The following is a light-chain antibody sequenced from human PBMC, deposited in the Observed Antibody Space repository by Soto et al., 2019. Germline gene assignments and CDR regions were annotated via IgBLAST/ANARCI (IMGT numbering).Light chain of an antibody. CDR2: RNN. CDR1: SSNIGSEY. CDR3: AARDDSLSCHLV. Sequence: QSVLTQPPSASGTPGQRVTISCSGSSSNIGSEYVVWYQHLPGTAPKLLIYRNNQRPSGVPDRFAGSKSGTSASLAISGLRSEDEADYYCAARDDSLSCHLVFGGGTKVTVL. J-gene: IGLJ3*02. V-gene: IGLV1-47*01.